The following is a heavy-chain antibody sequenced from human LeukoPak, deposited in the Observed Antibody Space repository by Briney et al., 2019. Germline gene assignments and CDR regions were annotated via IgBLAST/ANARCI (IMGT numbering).Heavy chain of an antibody. J-gene: IGHJ3*01. CDR2: IIPILGIA. D-gene: IGHD6-13*01. Sequence: SVKVSCKASGGTFSSYAISWVRQAPGQGLEWMGRIIPILGIANYAQKFQGRVTITADKFTSTAYMELSSLRSEDTAVYYCARDRGPTAWEEQLVLPWFDPWGQGTMVTVSS. CDR1: GGTFSSYA. V-gene: IGHV1-69*04. CDR3: ARDRGPTAWEEQLVLPWFDP.